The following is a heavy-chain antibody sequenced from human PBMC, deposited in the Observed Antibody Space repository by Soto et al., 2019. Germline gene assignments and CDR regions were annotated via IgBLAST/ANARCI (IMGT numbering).Heavy chain of an antibody. CDR3: ARDGRSGYDDFDY. CDR2: IWYDGSNK. D-gene: IGHD3-22*01. Sequence: TGGSLRLSCAASGFTFSTYGIHWVRQAPGKGLEWVSVIWYDGSNKYYADSVKGRFTISRDNSKNTLYLQMNSLRAEDTAVYYCARDGRSGYDDFDYWGQGTLVTVSS. V-gene: IGHV3-33*01. CDR1: GFTFSTYG. J-gene: IGHJ4*02.